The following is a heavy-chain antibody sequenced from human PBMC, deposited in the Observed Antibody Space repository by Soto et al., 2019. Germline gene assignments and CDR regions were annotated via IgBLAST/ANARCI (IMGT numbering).Heavy chain of an antibody. CDR2: IWYDGSNK. J-gene: IGHJ6*02. V-gene: IGHV3-33*01. D-gene: IGHD6-13*01. CDR1: GFTFSSYG. CDR3: ARDSRSSSWFNLDRYYYGMDV. Sequence: GGSLRLSCAASGFTFSSYGMHWVRQAPGKGLEWVAAIWYDGSNKYYADSVKGRFTISRDNSKNTLYLQMNSLRAEDTAVYYCARDSRSSSWFNLDRYYYGMDVWGQGTTVTVS.